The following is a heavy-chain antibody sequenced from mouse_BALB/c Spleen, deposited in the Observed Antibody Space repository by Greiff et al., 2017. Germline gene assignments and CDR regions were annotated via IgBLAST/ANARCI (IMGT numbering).Heavy chain of an antibody. CDR3: ARHDRPYAMDY. CDR1: GYTFTDYA. Sequence: VQLQQSGAELVRPGVSVKISCKGSGYTFTDYAMHWVKQSHAKSLEWIGVISTYYGDASYNQKFKGKATMTVDKSSSTAYMELARLTSEDSAIYYCARHDRPYAMDYWGQGTSVTVSS. J-gene: IGHJ4*01. V-gene: IGHV1S137*01. CDR2: ISTYYGDA.